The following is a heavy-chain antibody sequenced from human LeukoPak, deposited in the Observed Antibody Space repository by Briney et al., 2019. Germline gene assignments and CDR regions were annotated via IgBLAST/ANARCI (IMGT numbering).Heavy chain of an antibody. CDR1: GFTFSSYS. CDR2: ISSSSSYI. D-gene: IGHD6-19*01. V-gene: IGHV3-21*01. Sequence: GGSLRLSCAASGFTFSSYSMNWVRQAPGKGLEWVSSISSSSSYIYYADSVKGRFTISRDNAKNSLYLQMNSLRAEDTAVYYCAKDVAPDSGWDLDYWGQGTLVTVSS. J-gene: IGHJ4*02. CDR3: AKDVAPDSGWDLDY.